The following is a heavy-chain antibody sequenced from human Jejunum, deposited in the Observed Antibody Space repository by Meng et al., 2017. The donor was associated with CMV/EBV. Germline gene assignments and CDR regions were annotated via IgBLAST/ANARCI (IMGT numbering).Heavy chain of an antibody. CDR2: IFRDGST. V-gene: IGHV4-61*02. CDR1: GESISGSDYY. CDR3: ARDGSTYSSSWYTH. Sequence: QVQLQESGPGLVKPSLTLSLTCMFAGESISGSDYYWSWIRQPAGKGLEWIGRIFRDGSTNYNPSLKSRVTISLDTSKNQFSLKVTSVTAADTAVYYCARDGSTYSSSWYTHWGQGTRVTVSS. D-gene: IGHD6-13*01. J-gene: IGHJ4*02.